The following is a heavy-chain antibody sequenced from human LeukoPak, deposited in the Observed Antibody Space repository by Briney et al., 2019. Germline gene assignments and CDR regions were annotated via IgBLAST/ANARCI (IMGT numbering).Heavy chain of an antibody. CDR2: INPNSGGT. D-gene: IGHD5-18*01. V-gene: IGHV1-2*02. J-gene: IGHJ4*02. CDR3: ARSADGYTCGHFDF. CDR1: GYTFTGYY. Sequence: AASVKVSCKASGYTFTGYYMHWVRQAPGQGLEWMGWINPNSGGTTYAQKFQGRVTMTRDTSISTAYMELSRLRSDDTAVYYCARSADGYTCGHFDFWGQGTLVTVSS.